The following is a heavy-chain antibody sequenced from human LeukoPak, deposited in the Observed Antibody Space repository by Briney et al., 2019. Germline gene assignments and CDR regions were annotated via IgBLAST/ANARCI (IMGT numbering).Heavy chain of an antibody. CDR3: AKDRATMIVTDY. CDR2: IHQDGRQQ. Sequence: GGSLRLSCAASGFTFTRYWMCWIRQAPGKGLEWVANIHQDGRQQYYLDSVEGRFTISRDNSKNTLYLQMNSLRAEDTAVYYCAKDRATMIVTDYWGQGTLVTVSS. J-gene: IGHJ4*02. CDR1: GFTFTRYW. V-gene: IGHV3-7*03. D-gene: IGHD3-22*01.